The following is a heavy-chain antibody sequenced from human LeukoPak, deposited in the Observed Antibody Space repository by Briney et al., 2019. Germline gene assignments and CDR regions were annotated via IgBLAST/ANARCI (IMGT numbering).Heavy chain of an antibody. CDR3: AREGLQFRYFDY. V-gene: IGHV4-59*01. J-gene: IGHJ4*02. CDR2: IYYSGST. D-gene: IGHD5-24*01. CDR1: GGSISSYY. Sequence: SETLSLTCTVSGGSISSYYWSWIRQPPGKGLEWIGYIYYSGSTNYNPSPKSRVTISVDTSKNQFSLKLSSVTAADTAVYYCAREGLQFRYFDYWGQGTLVTVSS.